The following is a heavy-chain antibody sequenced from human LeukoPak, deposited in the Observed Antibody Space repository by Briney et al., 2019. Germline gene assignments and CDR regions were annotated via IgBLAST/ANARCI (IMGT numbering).Heavy chain of an antibody. Sequence: SQTLSLTCTVSGGSISSGGYYWSWIRQHPGKGLEWIGYIYYSGSTYYNPSLKSRVTISVDTSKNQFSLKLSSVTAADTAVYYCARVPVEMATIIIDYWGQGTLVTVSS. CDR2: IYYSGST. CDR1: GGSISSGGYY. V-gene: IGHV4-31*03. CDR3: ARVPVEMATIIIDY. D-gene: IGHD5-24*01. J-gene: IGHJ4*02.